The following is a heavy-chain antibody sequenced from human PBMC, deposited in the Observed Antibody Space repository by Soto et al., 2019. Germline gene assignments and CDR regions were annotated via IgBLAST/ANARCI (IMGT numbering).Heavy chain of an antibody. J-gene: IGHJ6*02. CDR2: ITGSSDYT. Sequence: QVQLVESGGGLVRPGGSLRLSCAASGFTFSDYYMTWIRQAPGKGLEWVSYITGSSDYTNYADSVKGRFTISRDNVKKSLYLQMNSRSAEETVLYYCAGGYDYGMDVWGQGPTVTVSS. V-gene: IGHV3-11*05. CDR3: AGGYDYGMDV. CDR1: GFTFSDYY.